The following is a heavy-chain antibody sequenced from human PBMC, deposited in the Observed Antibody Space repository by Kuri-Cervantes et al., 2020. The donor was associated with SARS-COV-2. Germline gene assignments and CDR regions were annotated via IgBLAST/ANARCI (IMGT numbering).Heavy chain of an antibody. CDR2: IWYDGSNK. CDR3: ARGPYSGGWDLDY. V-gene: IGHV3-33*01. J-gene: IGHJ4*02. Sequence: GGSLRLSCAASGFIFSSYGMHGVRQAPGKGLEWVAVIWYDGSNKYYADSMKGRITISRDNAKNSLFLQMNSLRAEDTAVYYCARGPYSGGWDLDYWGQGTLVTVSS. D-gene: IGHD6-19*01. CDR1: GFIFSSYG.